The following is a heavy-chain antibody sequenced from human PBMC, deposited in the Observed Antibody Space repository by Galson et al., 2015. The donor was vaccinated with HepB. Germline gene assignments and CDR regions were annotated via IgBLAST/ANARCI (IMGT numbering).Heavy chain of an antibody. CDR3: AKNVAVAGTGSNYFDY. CDR2: ISYDGSNK. CDR1: GFTFSSYG. V-gene: IGHV3-30*18. D-gene: IGHD6-19*01. Sequence: SLRLSCAASGFTFSSYGMHWVRQAPGKGLEWVAVISYDGSNKYYADSVKGRFTISRDNSKNTLYLQMNSLRAEDTAVYYCAKNVAVAGTGSNYFDYWGQGTLVTVSS. J-gene: IGHJ4*02.